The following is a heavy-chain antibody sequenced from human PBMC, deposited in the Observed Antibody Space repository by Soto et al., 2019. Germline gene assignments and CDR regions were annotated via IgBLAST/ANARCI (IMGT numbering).Heavy chain of an antibody. CDR1: GFTFTRYS. CDR2: ITISSRGI. CDR3: ARDYYYDSSGYSPLDY. Sequence: PGGSLRLSCAASGFTFTRYSMNWVRQAPGKGLEWVSSITISSRGINYADSVKGRFTISRDNAKNSVYLQMNSLRAEDTAVYYCARDYYYDSSGYSPLDYWGQGTLVTVSS. J-gene: IGHJ4*02. V-gene: IGHV3-21*01. D-gene: IGHD3-22*01.